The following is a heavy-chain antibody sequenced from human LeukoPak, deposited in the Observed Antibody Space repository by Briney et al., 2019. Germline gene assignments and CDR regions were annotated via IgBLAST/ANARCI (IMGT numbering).Heavy chain of an antibody. J-gene: IGHJ4*02. V-gene: IGHV1-2*02. CDR3: ARVDDRGHYYDSSGPRKLFDY. CDR2: INPDSGGT. CDR1: GYTFTSYD. D-gene: IGHD3-22*01. Sequence: AASVKVSCKASGYTFTSYDINWVRQAPGQGLEWMGWINPDSGGTNYAQKFQGRVTMTRDTSISTAYMQLSRLSSDDTAVYYCARVDDRGHYYDSSGPRKLFDYWGQGTLVTVSS.